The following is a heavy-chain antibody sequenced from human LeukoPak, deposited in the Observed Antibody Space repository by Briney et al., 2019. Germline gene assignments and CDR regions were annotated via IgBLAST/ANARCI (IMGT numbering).Heavy chain of an antibody. Sequence: PSETLSLTCTVSGYSISSGYYWGWIRQPPGKGLEWIGSIYHSGSTYYNPSLKSRVTISVDTSKNQFSLKLSSVTAADTAVYYCARFGMVRGVEDFFDYWGQGTLVTVSS. D-gene: IGHD3-10*01. CDR3: ARFGMVRGVEDFFDY. J-gene: IGHJ4*02. CDR2: IYHSGST. V-gene: IGHV4-38-2*02. CDR1: GYSISSGYY.